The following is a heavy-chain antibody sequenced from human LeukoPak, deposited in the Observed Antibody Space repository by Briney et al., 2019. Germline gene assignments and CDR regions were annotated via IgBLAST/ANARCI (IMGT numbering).Heavy chain of an antibody. J-gene: IGHJ3*02. CDR3: AKKNGDSRAFDI. Sequence: AGGSLRLSCEASGFTFSGYAMSWVRQAPGKGLEWVSAISVIASNTYYADSVKGRFAISRDNSKNTLYLQMNSLRAEDTAVYYCAKKNGDSRAFDIWGQGTMVTVSS. CDR2: ISVIASNT. D-gene: IGHD4-17*01. V-gene: IGHV3-23*01. CDR1: GFTFSGYA.